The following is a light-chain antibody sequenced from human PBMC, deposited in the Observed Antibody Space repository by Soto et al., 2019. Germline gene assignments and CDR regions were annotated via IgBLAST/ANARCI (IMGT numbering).Light chain of an antibody. J-gene: IGLJ2*01. CDR3: SSYTSTNTVI. CDR2: EVS. CDR1: SSDVGGYNY. V-gene: IGLV2-14*01. Sequence: QSALTQPASVSGSPGQSITISCTGTSSDVGGYNYVSWYQQHPGKAPKVMIYEVSNRPSGVSNRFSGSKSGNTASLTISGLQAVDEADYYCSSYTSTNTVIFGGGTKLTVL.